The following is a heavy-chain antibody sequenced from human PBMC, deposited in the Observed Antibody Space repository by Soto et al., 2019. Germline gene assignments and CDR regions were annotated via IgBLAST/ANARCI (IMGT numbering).Heavy chain of an antibody. CDR3: ARAGGTTVTGLWHFDS. Sequence: QVQLEESGGGVVQPGRSLRLSCEASGFTFNTYSMHWVRQPPRKGLEWLAAIWYDGTQKYYADSVKGRFIISRDNSKKTLYLEMNSLRAEDTAVYYCARAGGTTVTGLWHFDSWGQGPLVTVAS. CDR1: GFTFNTYS. D-gene: IGHD4-17*01. CDR2: IWYDGTQK. V-gene: IGHV3-33*01. J-gene: IGHJ4*02.